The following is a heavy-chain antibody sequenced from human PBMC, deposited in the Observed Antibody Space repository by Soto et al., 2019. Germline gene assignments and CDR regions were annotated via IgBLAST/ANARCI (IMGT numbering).Heavy chain of an antibody. J-gene: IGHJ4*02. V-gene: IGHV3-23*01. CDR2: ISGSGGST. CDR1: GFTFSSYA. D-gene: IGHD2-15*01. Sequence: GSLRLSCAASGFTFSSYAMSWVRQAPGKGLEWVSAISGSGGSTYYADSVKGRFTISRDNSKNTLYLQMNSLRAEDTAVYYCAKDLFVVVVAALDYWGQGTLVTVSS. CDR3: AKDLFVVVVAALDY.